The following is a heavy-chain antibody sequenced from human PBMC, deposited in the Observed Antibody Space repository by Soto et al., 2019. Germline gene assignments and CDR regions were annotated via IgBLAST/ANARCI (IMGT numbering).Heavy chain of an antibody. CDR1: GYTFTSYG. V-gene: IGHV1-18*01. D-gene: IGHD2-2*01. CDR3: ARDGCSSTSCRIIYYYYYMDV. Sequence: GASVKVSCKASGYTFTSYGISWVRQAPGQGLERMGWISAYNGNTNYAQKLQGRVTMTTDTSTSTAYMELRSLRSDDTAVYYCARDGCSSTSCRIIYYYYYMDVWSKGTTVTVSS. J-gene: IGHJ6*03. CDR2: ISAYNGNT.